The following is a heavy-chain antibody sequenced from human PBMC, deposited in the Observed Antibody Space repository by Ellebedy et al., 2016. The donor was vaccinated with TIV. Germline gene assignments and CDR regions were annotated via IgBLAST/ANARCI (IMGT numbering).Heavy chain of an antibody. CDR3: ARAFRSSSSWYGALYYFDY. CDR1: GGSISSYY. D-gene: IGHD6-13*01. V-gene: IGHV4-59*06. J-gene: IGHJ4*02. Sequence: SETLSLTXTVSGGSISSYYWSWIRQHPGKGLEWIGYIYYSGSTYYNPSLKSRVTISVDTSKNQFSLKLSSVTAADTAVYYCARAFRSSSSWYGALYYFDYWGQGTLVTVSS. CDR2: IYYSGST.